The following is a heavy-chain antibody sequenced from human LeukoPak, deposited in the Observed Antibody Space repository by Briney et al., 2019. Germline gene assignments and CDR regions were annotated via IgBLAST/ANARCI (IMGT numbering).Heavy chain of an antibody. J-gene: IGHJ4*02. CDR2: IYYSGST. V-gene: IGHV4-31*03. CDR3: ARTYHYDSIGYYFDS. Sequence: PSETLSLTRTVSGGSISSGGYYWSWIRQHPEKGLEWIGYIYYSGSTSYNPSLKSRVVISLDASDNQVSLKLRSATAADTAVYFCARTYHYDSIGYYFDSWGQGTVVTVSS. CDR1: GGSISSGGYY. D-gene: IGHD3-22*01.